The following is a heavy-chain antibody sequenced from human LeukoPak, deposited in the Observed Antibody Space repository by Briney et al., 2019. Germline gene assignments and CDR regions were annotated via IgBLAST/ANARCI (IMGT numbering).Heavy chain of an antibody. CDR3: ARGPGIAVSGTSEDFDY. CDR1: GYTFSSYG. CDR2: ISAYNGNA. D-gene: IGHD6-19*01. J-gene: IGHJ4*02. Sequence: APVKVSCKASGYTFSSYGINWVRQAPGQGLEWMGWISAYNGNANHAQKFQGRVTMTTDTSTSTAYMELRSLRSNDTAVYYCARGPGIAVSGTSEDFDYWGQGTLVTVSS. V-gene: IGHV1-18*01.